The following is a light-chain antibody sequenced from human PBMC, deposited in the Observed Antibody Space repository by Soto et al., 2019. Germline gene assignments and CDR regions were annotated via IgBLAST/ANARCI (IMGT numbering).Light chain of an antibody. J-gene: IGKJ4*01. CDR1: QSLLNSYNNKNY. V-gene: IGKV4-1*01. CDR2: WAS. CDR3: QQYSNIPRT. Sequence: DIVMTQSPDSVAVSLGERATINCKSSQSLLNSYNNKNYLTWYQQKPGQPPKMLISWASTREPGVPDRFSGSRSATAVTLTITSLPAEDVAVYYCQQYSNIPRTFGGGTQVEIK.